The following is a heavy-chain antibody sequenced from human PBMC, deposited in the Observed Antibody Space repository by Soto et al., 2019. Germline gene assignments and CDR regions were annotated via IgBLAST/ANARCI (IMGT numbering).Heavy chain of an antibody. Sequence: EVQLLESGGGLVQPGGSLRLSCAASGFTFSSYAMRWVRQAPEKGLEWVSTINRSGGSTYYADSVKGRFTISRDNSKNTLYLQMNSLTVEDTAVYYCAKDPPQTGTTFDYWGQGTLVTVSS. CDR3: AKDPPQTGTTFDY. V-gene: IGHV3-23*01. CDR1: GFTFSSYA. J-gene: IGHJ4*02. D-gene: IGHD1-1*01. CDR2: INRSGGST.